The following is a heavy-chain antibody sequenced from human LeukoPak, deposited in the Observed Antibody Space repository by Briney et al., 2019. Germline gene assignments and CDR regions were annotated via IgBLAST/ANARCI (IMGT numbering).Heavy chain of an antibody. CDR3: ARARGYSYGWTLHY. V-gene: IGHV3-74*01. CDR2: INSDGSST. J-gene: IGHJ4*02. D-gene: IGHD5-18*01. Sequence: GGSLRLSCAASGFTFSSYWMHWVGQVPGKGLVCVSRINSDGSSTNYADSVKGRFTISRDNAKSTLYLQMNSLSAEDTAVYYCARARGYSYGWTLHYWGQGTLVTVSS. CDR1: GFTFSSYW.